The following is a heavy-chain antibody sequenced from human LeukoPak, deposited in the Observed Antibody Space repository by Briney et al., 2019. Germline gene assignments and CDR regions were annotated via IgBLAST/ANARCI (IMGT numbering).Heavy chain of an antibody. Sequence: GGSLRLSCAASGFTFSNAWMSWVRQAPGKGLEWVGRIKSKTDGGTTDYAAPVKGRFTISRDDSKNTLYLQMNSLKTEDTAVYYCTTDPSSYYYGSGSYYPQRLLDYWGQGTLVTVSS. J-gene: IGHJ4*02. CDR1: GFTFSNAW. CDR3: TTDPSSYYYGSGSYYPQRLLDY. V-gene: IGHV3-15*01. D-gene: IGHD3-10*01. CDR2: IKSKTDGGTT.